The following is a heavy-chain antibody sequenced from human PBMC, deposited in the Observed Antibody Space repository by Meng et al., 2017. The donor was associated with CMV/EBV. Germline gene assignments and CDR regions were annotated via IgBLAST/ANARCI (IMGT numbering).Heavy chain of an antibody. Sequence: SETLSLICTVSGGSISSYYWSWIRQPPGKGLEWIGYIYYSGSTNYNPSLKSRVTISVDTSKNQFSLKLSSVTAADTAVYYCARDKDGDGYNIGNGMDVWGQGTTVTVSS. J-gene: IGHJ6*02. V-gene: IGHV4-59*01. CDR2: IYYSGST. CDR3: ARDKDGDGYNIGNGMDV. CDR1: GGSISSYY. D-gene: IGHD5-24*01.